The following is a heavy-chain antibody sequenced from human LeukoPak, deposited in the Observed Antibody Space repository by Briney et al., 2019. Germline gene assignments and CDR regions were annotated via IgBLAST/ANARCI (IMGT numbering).Heavy chain of an antibody. CDR3: ARAVGVPAANLYYYYYGMDV. D-gene: IGHD2-2*01. V-gene: IGHV1-69*13. J-gene: IGHJ6*02. CDR1: GGTFSSYA. CDR2: IIPIFGTA. Sequence: GASVKVSCKASGGTFSSYAISWMRQAPGQGLEWMGGIIPIFGTANYAQKFQGRVTITADESTSTAYMELSSLRSEDTAVYYCARAVGVPAANLYYYYYGMDVWGQGTTVTVSS.